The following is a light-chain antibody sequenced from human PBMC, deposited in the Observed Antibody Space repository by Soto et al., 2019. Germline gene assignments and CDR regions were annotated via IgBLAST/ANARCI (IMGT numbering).Light chain of an antibody. CDR3: QKYKSARQT. V-gene: IGKV1-27*01. CDR2: AAS. Sequence: DIQMTQSPSSLSASVGDRVTITCRASQGISNYLAWYQHKPGKVPKLLIYAASTLQSGVPSRFSGTGSGTDFTVTIISLQNEDGTTGDCQKYKSARQTFGKGTTVEIK. J-gene: IGKJ1*01. CDR1: QGISNY.